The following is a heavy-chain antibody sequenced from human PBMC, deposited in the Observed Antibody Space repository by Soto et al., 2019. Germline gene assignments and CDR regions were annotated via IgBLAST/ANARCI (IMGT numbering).Heavy chain of an antibody. D-gene: IGHD4-17*01. CDR3: AKETTVVIYCGY. V-gene: IGHV4-61*01. CDR1: GRSVSRGSYY. CDR2: IYYTGST. Sequence: QVQLQESGPGLVKPSETLSLTCTVSGRSVSRGSYYWSWIRQPPGKGLEWIGYIYYTGSTNYNPSLKSRFTISVDTSNNHFSLKLSSVTAADTAVYYCAKETTVVIYCGYWGQGTLVTVSS. J-gene: IGHJ4*02.